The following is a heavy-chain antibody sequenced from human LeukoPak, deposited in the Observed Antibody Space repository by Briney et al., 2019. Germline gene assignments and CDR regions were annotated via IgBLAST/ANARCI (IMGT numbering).Heavy chain of an antibody. V-gene: IGHV4-34*01. CDR1: GGSFSGYY. Sequence: SETLSLTCAVYGGSFSGYYWSWIRQPPGKGLEWIGEINHSGSTNYNPSLKSRVTISVDTSKNQFSLKLSSVTAADTAVYYCAAMYYDFWSEGFDIWGQGTMVTVSS. J-gene: IGHJ3*02. D-gene: IGHD3-3*01. CDR2: INHSGST. CDR3: AAMYYDFWSEGFDI.